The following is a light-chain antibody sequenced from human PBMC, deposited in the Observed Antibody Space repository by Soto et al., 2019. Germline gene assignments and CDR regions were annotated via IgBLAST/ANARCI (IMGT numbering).Light chain of an antibody. CDR2: EVS. CDR1: SSDVGVYNY. V-gene: IGLV2-14*01. J-gene: IGLJ1*01. CDR3: SSYTSTSTLV. Sequence: QSLQTQPACVSCSPGQSITISCSGTSSDVGVYNYVSWYQQHPGKAPKLIISEVSNRPSGVSDRFSGSKSGNTASLTISGLHNEDEADYYCSSYTSTSTLVFGTGTKVTVL.